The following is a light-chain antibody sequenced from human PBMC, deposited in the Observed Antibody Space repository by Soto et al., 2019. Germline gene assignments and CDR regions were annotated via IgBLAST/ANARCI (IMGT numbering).Light chain of an antibody. J-gene: IGKJ5*01. CDR2: GAS. CDR3: QQYAEGTPIT. CDR1: QSVSSS. V-gene: IGKV3D-15*01. Sequence: EIVMTQSPATLSVSPGERATLSCRASQSVSSSLAWYQQKPGQAPRLLFYGASSRATGIPDRFSGSGSGTDFTLTISRLESDDFALYYCQQYAEGTPITFGQGTRLDIK.